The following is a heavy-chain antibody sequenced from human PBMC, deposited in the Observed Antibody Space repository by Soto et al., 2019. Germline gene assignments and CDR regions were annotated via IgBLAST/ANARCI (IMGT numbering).Heavy chain of an antibody. V-gene: IGHV1-46*01. CDR2: INPSGGST. D-gene: IGHD2-2*01. CDR3: ARDGGDGIVVVPAAIRYAFDI. CDR1: GYTFTSYY. Sequence: QVQLVQSGAEVKKPGASVKVSCKASGYTFTSYYTHWVRQAPGQGLEWMGIINPSGGSTSYAQKCQGRVTMTRDTSTSTVYMELSSLRSEDTAVYYCARDGGDGIVVVPAAIRYAFDIWGQGTMVTVSS. J-gene: IGHJ3*02.